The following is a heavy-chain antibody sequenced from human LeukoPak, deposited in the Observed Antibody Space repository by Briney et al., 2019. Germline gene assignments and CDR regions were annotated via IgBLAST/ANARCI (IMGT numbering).Heavy chain of an antibody. CDR1: GGTFSSYA. V-gene: IGHV1-69*13. CDR2: IIPIFGTA. Sequence: ASVKVSCKASGGTFSSYAISWVRQAPGQGLEWMGGIIPIFGTANYAQKFQGRVTITADESTSTAYMELSSLRSEDTAVYYCARESVVPAAESYNWSDPWGQGTLVTVSS. D-gene: IGHD2-2*01. J-gene: IGHJ5*02. CDR3: ARESVVPAAESYNWSDP.